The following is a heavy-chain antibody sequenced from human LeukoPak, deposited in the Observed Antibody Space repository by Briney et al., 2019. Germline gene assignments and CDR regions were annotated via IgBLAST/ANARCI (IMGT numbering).Heavy chain of an antibody. J-gene: IGHJ4*02. D-gene: IGHD4-23*01. CDR1: GGSFSAYY. CDR3: ARHMLGGKRSFDS. CDR2: INHSGST. V-gene: IGHV4-34*01. Sequence: PSETLSLTCAVYGGSFSAYYWSWIRQPPGKGLEWIGEINHSGSTNYNPSLKSRVTISVDTSKNQFSLNLSSVTAADTAVYYCARHMLGGKRSFDSWGQGTLVTVSS.